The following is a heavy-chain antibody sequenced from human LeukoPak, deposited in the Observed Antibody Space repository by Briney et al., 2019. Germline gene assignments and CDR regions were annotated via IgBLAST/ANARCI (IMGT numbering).Heavy chain of an antibody. CDR2: IRTTAEGAKYA. CDR3: AADKRYAFDY. D-gene: IGHD3-9*01. CDR1: GFSFTDYP. V-gene: IGHV3-48*02. J-gene: IGHJ4*02. Sequence: PGGSLRLSCATSGFSFTDYPMNWVRQAPGKGLEWISNIRTTAEGAKYAYYADSVKGRVTISRDHGKNTLYLHMNSLRDDDTAVYYCAADKRYAFDYWGQGILVTVSS.